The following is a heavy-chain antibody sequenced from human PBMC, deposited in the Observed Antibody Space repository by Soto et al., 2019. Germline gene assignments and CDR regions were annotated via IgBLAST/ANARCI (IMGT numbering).Heavy chain of an antibody. CDR1: GFTFSNYW. J-gene: IGHJ5*02. D-gene: IGHD4-17*01. V-gene: IGHV3-74*01. CDR3: ARALGPYGADEDNWFDP. Sequence: EVPLVESGGGLVQPGGSLRLSCAASGFTFSNYWMHWVRQTPGKGLVWVSRIYSDGSTNYADSVKGRFTISRDSTKNTLHLQMNSLRAEDTAVYYCARALGPYGADEDNWFDPWGQGTLVTVSS. CDR2: IYSDGST.